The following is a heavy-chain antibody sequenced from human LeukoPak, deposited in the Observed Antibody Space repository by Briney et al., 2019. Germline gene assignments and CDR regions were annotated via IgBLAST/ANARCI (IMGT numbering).Heavy chain of an antibody. V-gene: IGHV5-51*01. Sequence: GESLKLSCQGSGYIFTTYWIGWVRQMPGKGLEWMGIIYPGDSDTRYSPSFQGQVTISADKSISTAYLQWSSLKASDTAMYYCARQGYSGTYNWFDPWGQGTLITVSS. CDR1: GYIFTTYW. D-gene: IGHD1-26*01. J-gene: IGHJ5*02. CDR3: ARQGYSGTYNWFDP. CDR2: IYPGDSDT.